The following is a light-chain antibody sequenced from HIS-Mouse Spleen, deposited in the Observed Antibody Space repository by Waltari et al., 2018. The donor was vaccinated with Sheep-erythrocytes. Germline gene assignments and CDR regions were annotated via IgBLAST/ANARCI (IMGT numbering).Light chain of an antibody. V-gene: IGKV1-16*02. Sequence: DIQMTQSPSSLSASVGDRVTITCRASQGISNYLAWFQQKTGKAPKSLIYAASSLQMGVPSKFSGSGTGTDFTLTISSRQPEDFATYYYQQYNSYPPRVTFGQGTRLEIK. J-gene: IGKJ5*01. CDR2: AAS. CDR3: QQYNSYPPRVT. CDR1: QGISNY.